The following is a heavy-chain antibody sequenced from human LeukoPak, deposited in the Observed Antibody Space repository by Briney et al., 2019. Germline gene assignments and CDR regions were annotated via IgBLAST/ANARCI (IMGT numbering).Heavy chain of an antibody. D-gene: IGHD6-6*01. CDR2: IKPNSGVT. Sequence: ASVKVSCKASGYTFTGHFLHWVRQGPGQRLEWMGWIKPNSGVTSYAQKLQGRVAVTRATSIDTAYMELSMLRSDDTAVYYCARGGRPTATIAAHPWGQGTLVTVSS. V-gene: IGHV1-2*02. J-gene: IGHJ4*02. CDR3: ARGGRPTATIAAHP. CDR1: GYTFTGHF.